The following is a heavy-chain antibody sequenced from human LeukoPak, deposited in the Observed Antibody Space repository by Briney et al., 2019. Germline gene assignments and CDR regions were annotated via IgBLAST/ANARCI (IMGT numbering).Heavy chain of an antibody. Sequence: PSETLSLTCTVSGGSVSSGSYYWSWIRQPPGKGLEWIGYIYYSGSTNYNPSLKSRVTISVDTSKNQFSLKLSSVTAADTAVYYCARGSTSYLALDYWGQGTLVTVSS. CDR2: IYYSGST. D-gene: IGHD3-10*01. V-gene: IGHV4-61*01. CDR3: ARGSTSYLALDY. J-gene: IGHJ4*02. CDR1: GGSVSSGSYY.